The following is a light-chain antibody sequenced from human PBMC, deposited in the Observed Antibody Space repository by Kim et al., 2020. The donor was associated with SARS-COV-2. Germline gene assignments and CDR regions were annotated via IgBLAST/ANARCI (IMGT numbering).Light chain of an antibody. CDR3: QYFGRSPRT. J-gene: IGKJ2*01. CDR1: QSVGSSN. CDR2: GAS. Sequence: LSPGQRATVSCRASQSVGSSNLAWYQQKRGQAPRLLIYGASSRATGIPDRFSGGGSGTDFTLTISRLEPEDFAVYYCQYFGRSPRTFGQGTKLEI. V-gene: IGKV3-20*01.